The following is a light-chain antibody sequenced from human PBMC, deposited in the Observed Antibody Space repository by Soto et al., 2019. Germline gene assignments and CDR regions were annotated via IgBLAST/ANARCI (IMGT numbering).Light chain of an antibody. CDR2: DVS. CDR1: SSDVGGYNY. V-gene: IGLV2-14*01. J-gene: IGLJ1*01. CDR3: SSYTTSSTYV. Sequence: QSVLTQPASVSGSPGQSITISCTGTSSDVGGYNYVSWYQRHPGKAPKLMICDVSDRPSGISNRFSGSKSGNTASLTISGLQAEDEADYYCSSYTTSSTYVFGTGTKVTVL.